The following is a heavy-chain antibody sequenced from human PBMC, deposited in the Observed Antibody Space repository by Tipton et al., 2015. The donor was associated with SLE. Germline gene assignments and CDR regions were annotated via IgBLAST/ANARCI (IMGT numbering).Heavy chain of an antibody. D-gene: IGHD6-13*01. CDR2: ISAYNGNT. V-gene: IGHV1-18*01. J-gene: IGHJ4*02. Sequence: QSGAEVKKPGASVKVSCKASGFTFTSYGISWVRQAPGQGLEWMGWISAYNGNTDYAQKLRGRVTVTTDTSTNTAYLELRSLTSDDTALYYCARDVPASGSHLLDSWGQGTLVTVSS. CDR1: GFTFTSYG. CDR3: ARDVPASGSHLLDS.